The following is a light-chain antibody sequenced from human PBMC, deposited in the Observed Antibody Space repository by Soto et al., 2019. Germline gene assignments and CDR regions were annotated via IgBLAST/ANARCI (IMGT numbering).Light chain of an antibody. CDR1: QSIANY. V-gene: IGKV1-39*01. CDR3: QQSYITWT. CDR2: AAS. Sequence: DIQMTQSPSSLSASVGDRVTITCRASQSIANYLNWYQQKPGKAPKLLIYAASSLQSGVPSRFSGSGSGTDFTLSISSLLPEDFATYYCQQSYITWTFGQGTKVEIK. J-gene: IGKJ1*01.